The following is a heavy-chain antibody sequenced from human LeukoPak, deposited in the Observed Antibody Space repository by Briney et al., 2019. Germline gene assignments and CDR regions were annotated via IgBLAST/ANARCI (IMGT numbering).Heavy chain of an antibody. V-gene: IGHV3-23*01. D-gene: IGHD2-21*02. Sequence: GGSLRLSCAASGFTFSSYAMSWVRQAPGKGLEWVSAISGSGGSTYYADSVKGRFTISRDNSKNTLYLQMNNLRAEDTAVYYCATVVVVVTAIGFDPWGQGTLVTVSS. CDR1: GFTFSSYA. J-gene: IGHJ5*02. CDR3: ATVVVVVTAIGFDP. CDR2: ISGSGGST.